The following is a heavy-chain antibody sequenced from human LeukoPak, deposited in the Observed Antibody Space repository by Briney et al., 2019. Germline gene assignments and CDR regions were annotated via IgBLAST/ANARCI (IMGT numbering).Heavy chain of an antibody. CDR3: ARGEELYNWFDP. D-gene: IGHD3-10*01. J-gene: IGHJ5*02. CDR2: ISSSSSYI. CDR1: GFTFSSYE. Sequence: GGSLRLSCAASGFTFSSYEMNWVRQAPGKGLEWVSYISSSSSYIYYADSVKGRFTISRDNAKNSLYLQMNSLRAEDTAVYYCARGEELYNWFDPWGQGTLVTVSS. V-gene: IGHV3-21*05.